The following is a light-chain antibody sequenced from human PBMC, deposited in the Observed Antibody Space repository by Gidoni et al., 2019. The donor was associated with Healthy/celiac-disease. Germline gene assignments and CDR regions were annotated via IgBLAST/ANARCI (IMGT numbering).Light chain of an antibody. V-gene: IGKV3-20*01. CDR1: QSVSSSY. CDR2: GAS. CDR3: QQDGSSPFT. Sequence: EIVLTQSPGTLSLSPGERATLSCRASQSVSSSYLAWYQQKPGQAPRLLIYGASSRATGIPDRFSGSGSGTDFTLTISRLEPEDFAVYYCQQDGSSPFTFGPGTKVEIK. J-gene: IGKJ3*01.